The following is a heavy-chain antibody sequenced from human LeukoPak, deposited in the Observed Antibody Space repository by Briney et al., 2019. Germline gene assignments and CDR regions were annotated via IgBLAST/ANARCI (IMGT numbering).Heavy chain of an antibody. CDR3: ARGGSSWDNYFDY. D-gene: IGHD6-13*01. CDR2: MNPNSGNT. J-gene: IGHJ4*02. CDR1: GYSFTSYD. Sequence: ASVEVSCKASGYSFTSYDINWVRQATGQGLEWMGWMNPNSGNTGYAQKFQGRVTMTRNTSISTAYMELSSLRSEDTAVYYCARGGSSWDNYFDYWDQGTLVTVSS. V-gene: IGHV1-8*01.